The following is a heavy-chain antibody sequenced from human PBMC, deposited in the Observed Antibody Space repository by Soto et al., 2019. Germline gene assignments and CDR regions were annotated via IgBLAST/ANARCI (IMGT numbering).Heavy chain of an antibody. CDR2: ISYDGSKK. V-gene: IGHV3-30-3*01. CDR1: GFIFSSYT. J-gene: IGHJ4*02. D-gene: IGHD3-3*01. Sequence: GGSLRLSCAASGFIFSSYTKHWVRQAPGKGLEWVALISYDGSKKYYADSVKGRFTISRDNSKNTLFLHMNSLRVEDTAVYFCAKDSNNDFWSGYYTGIDYWGQGTLVTVSS. CDR3: AKDSNNDFWSGYYTGIDY.